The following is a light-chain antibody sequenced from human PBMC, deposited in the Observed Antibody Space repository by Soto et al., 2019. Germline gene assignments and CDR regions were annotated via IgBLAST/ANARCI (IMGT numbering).Light chain of an antibody. CDR2: DAS. Sequence: DIQMTQSPSTVSASVGDRVTITCRASQSISSWLSWYQQKPGKAPKLLIYDASSLESGVPSRFSGSGSGTEFTLTISSLQPDDFAPYYCQQYTSYPWPFGQGTKVDIK. V-gene: IGKV1-5*01. J-gene: IGKJ1*01. CDR3: QQYTSYPWP. CDR1: QSISSW.